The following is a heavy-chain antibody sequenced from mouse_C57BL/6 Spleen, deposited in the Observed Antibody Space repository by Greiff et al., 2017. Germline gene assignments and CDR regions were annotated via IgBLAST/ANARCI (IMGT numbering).Heavy chain of an antibody. V-gene: IGHV1-54*01. Sequence: QVQLQQSGAELVRPGTSVKVSCKASGYAFTNYLIEWVKQRPGQGLEWIGVINPGSGGTNYNEKFKGKATLTADKSSSTAYMQLSSLTSEDSAVYFCAREGVDDYDGFAYWGQGTLVTVSA. CDR2: INPGSGGT. CDR3: AREGVDDYDGFAY. CDR1: GYAFTNYL. D-gene: IGHD2-4*01. J-gene: IGHJ3*01.